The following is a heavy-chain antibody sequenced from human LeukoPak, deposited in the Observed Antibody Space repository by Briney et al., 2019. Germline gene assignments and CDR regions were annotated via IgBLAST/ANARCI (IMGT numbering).Heavy chain of an antibody. CDR3: ARDLGWLQFDY. J-gene: IGHJ4*02. CDR2: IKEDGSEK. CDR1: GFTFSSYW. D-gene: IGHD5-24*01. V-gene: IGHV3-7*01. Sequence: PGGSLRLSCAASGFTFSSYWMSWVRQAPGKGLEWVAYIKEDGSEKYYVDSVKGRFTISRDNVKNSLYLQMNSLRAEDTAVYYCARDLGWLQFDYWGQGTLVTVSS.